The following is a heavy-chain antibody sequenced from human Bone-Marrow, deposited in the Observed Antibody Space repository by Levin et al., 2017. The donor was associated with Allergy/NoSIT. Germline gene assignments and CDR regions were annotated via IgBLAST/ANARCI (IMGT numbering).Heavy chain of an antibody. CDR1: GGTFKSYT. CDR2: IIPMFGAT. V-gene: IGHV1-69*13. Sequence: GASVKVSCKDSGGTFKSYTFSWVRLAPGQGLEWMGGIIPMFGATNYAEKFRGRVPITADDSTMTVYMEVNSLRVEDTAVYYCARDEGLGLEISSWGQGTRVTVSS. CDR3: ARDEGLGLEISS. D-gene: IGHD5-24*01. J-gene: IGHJ4*02.